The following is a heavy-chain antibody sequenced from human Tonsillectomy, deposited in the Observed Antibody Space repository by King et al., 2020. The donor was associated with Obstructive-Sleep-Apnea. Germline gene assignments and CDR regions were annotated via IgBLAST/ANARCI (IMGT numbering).Heavy chain of an antibody. D-gene: IGHD1-26*01. CDR3: AREGTELQFDY. V-gene: IGHV4-61*01. CDR1: GGSVSSGSYY. J-gene: IGHJ4*02. CDR2: IYYSGST. Sequence: QLQESGPGLVKPSETLSLTCTVSGGSVSSGSYYWSWIRQPPGKGLEWIGYIYYSGSTNYNPSLKSRVTISVDTSKNQFSLKLSSVTAADTAVYYCAREGTELQFDYWGQGTLVTVSS.